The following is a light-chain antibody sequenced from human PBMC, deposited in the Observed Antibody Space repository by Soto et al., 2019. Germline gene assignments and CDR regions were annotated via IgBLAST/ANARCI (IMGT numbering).Light chain of an antibody. Sequence: QSALTQPASVSGSPGQPITISCTGTSSDVGANNYVSWYQHHPGKAPKLLIYEVSNRPSGVSSRFSGSKSGNTASLTISGLQADDDADYYCSSYINSITFVVFGGGTKLTVL. J-gene: IGLJ2*01. V-gene: IGLV2-14*01. CDR2: EVS. CDR3: SSYINSITFVV. CDR1: SSDVGANNY.